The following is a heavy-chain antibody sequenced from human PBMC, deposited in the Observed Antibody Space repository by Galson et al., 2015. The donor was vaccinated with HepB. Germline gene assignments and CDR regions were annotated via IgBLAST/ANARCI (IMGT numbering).Heavy chain of an antibody. D-gene: IGHD3-10*01. V-gene: IGHV3-66*02. Sequence: SLRLSCAASGFTVSRNYMHWVRQAPGKGLEWVSVIYSGATTYYADSVEGRFTISRDNSKNTLYLRMNSLRTEDTAVHYCARGPHYYYASGSQDRPFDYWGQGTLVTVSS. CDR2: IYSGATT. J-gene: IGHJ4*02. CDR3: ARGPHYYYASGSQDRPFDY. CDR1: GFTVSRNY.